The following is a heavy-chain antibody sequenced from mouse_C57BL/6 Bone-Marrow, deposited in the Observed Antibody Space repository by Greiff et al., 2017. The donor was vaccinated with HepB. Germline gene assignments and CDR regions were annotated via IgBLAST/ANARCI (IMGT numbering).Heavy chain of an antibody. V-gene: IGHV1-26*01. CDR2: INPNNGGT. J-gene: IGHJ2*01. Sequence: VQLQQSGPELVKPGASVKISCKASGYTFTDYYMNWVKQSHGKSLEWIGDINPNNGGTSYNQKFKGKATLTVDKSSSTAYMELRSLTSEDSAVYYCAHDEDYWGQGTTLTVSS. D-gene: IGHD2-12*01. CDR3: AHDEDY. CDR1: GYTFTDYY.